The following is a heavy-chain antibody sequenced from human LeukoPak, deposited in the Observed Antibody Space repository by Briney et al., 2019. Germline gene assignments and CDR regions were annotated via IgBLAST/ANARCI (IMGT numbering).Heavy chain of an antibody. CDR2: IYYSGST. CDR3: ARQSASDYYDSSDSFDY. Sequence: SETLSLTCTVSGGSISSSNYYWGWIRQPPGKGLEWIGSIYYSGSTYYNPSLKSRVTISVDTSKYQFSLKLSSVTAADTAVYYCARQSASDYYDSSDSFDYWGQGTLVTVPS. J-gene: IGHJ4*02. CDR1: GGSISSSNYY. D-gene: IGHD3-22*01. V-gene: IGHV4-39*01.